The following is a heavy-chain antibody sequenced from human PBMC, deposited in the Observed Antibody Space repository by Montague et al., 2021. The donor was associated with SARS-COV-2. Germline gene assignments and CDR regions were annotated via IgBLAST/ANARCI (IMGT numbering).Heavy chain of an antibody. Sequence: SETLFLTCSVSGGSINNYYWGWVRQSPGKGLKWIGYIYYSGSVTTSYNPSLKSRVSISVDASENQFSLKLTSVTAADTAVYYCARRGGGEVFARFMYWYFDVWSRGSLVTVSS. CDR3: ARRGGGEVFARFMYWYFDV. J-gene: IGHJ2*01. CDR1: GGSINNYY. CDR2: IYYSGSVTT. V-gene: IGHV4-59*13. D-gene: IGHD2-21*01.